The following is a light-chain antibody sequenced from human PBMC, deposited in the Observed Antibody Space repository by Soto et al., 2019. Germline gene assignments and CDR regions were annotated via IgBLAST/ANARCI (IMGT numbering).Light chain of an antibody. CDR2: EVS. CDR3: ISYTSSSTLDV. J-gene: IGLJ1*01. V-gene: IGLV2-14*01. CDR1: SSDVGGYNY. Sequence: QSALTQPASVSGSPGQSITISCTGTSSDVGGYNYVSWYQQHPGKDPKLMIYEVSNRPSGVSNRFSGYKSGNTASLTISGLQAEDEADYYCISYTSSSTLDVFGTGTKVTVL.